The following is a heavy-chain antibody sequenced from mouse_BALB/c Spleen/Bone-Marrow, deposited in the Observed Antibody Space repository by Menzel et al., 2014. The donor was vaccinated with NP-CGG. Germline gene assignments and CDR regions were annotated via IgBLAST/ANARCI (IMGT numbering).Heavy chain of an antibody. CDR1: GYTFTEYT. D-gene: IGHD2-4*01. V-gene: IGHV1-18*01. CDR3: AREEAFDYDIAY. CDR2: INPNNGGT. J-gene: IGHJ3*01. Sequence: VHVKQSGPELVKPGASVKISCKTSGYTFTEYTMCWVKPSHGKSLEWIGGINPNNGGTNYNQKFKGKATLTVDKSSSTAYMELRSLTSEDSAVYYCAREEAFDYDIAYWGQGTLVTVSA.